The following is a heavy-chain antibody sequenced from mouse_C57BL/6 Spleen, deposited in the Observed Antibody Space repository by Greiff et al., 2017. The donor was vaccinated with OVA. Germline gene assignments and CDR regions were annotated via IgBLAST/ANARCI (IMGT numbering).Heavy chain of an antibody. CDR3: ARDGSGYYAMDY. CDR1: GFTFSDYY. Sequence: EVKLVESAGGLVQPGSSMKLSCTASGFTFSDYYMAWVRQVPEKGLEWVANINYDGSSTYYLDSLKSRFIISRDNAKNILYLQMSSLKSEDTATYYCARDGSGYYAMDYWGQGTSVTVSS. D-gene: IGHD3-2*02. CDR2: INYDGSST. J-gene: IGHJ4*01. V-gene: IGHV5-16*01.